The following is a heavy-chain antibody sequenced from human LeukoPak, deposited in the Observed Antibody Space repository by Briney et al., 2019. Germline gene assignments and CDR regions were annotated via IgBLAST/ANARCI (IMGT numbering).Heavy chain of an antibody. D-gene: IGHD6-13*01. J-gene: IGHJ4*02. CDR1: GFTFSSYS. CDR2: ITSSSSSL. Sequence: GGSLRLSCAASGFTFSSYSMNWVRQAPGKGLEWVSSITSSSSSLYYADSVKGRFTISRDNAKNSLYLQMNSLRAEDTAVYYCARDLAAAAYWGQGTQVTVSS. CDR3: ARDLAAAAY. V-gene: IGHV3-21*06.